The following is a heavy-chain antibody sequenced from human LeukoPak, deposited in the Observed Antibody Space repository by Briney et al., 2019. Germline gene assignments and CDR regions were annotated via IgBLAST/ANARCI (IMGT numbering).Heavy chain of an antibody. CDR2: ISYDGSNK. CDR1: GFTFSSYA. Sequence: QPGRSLRLSCAASGFTFSSYAMHWVRQAPGKGLEWVAVISYDGSNKYYADSVKGRFTISRDNSKNTLYLQMNSLRAEDTAVYYCARAIIPRVRYYYYGMDVWGQGTTVTVSS. V-gene: IGHV3-30*14. D-gene: IGHD2-2*02. CDR3: ARAIIPRVRYYYYGMDV. J-gene: IGHJ6*02.